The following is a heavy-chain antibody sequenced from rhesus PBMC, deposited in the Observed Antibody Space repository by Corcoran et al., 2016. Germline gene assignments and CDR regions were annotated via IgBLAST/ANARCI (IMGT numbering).Heavy chain of an antibody. CDR1: GGSVSSSNW. J-gene: IGHJ4*01. CDR3: ARDWTDYGLDY. D-gene: IGHD4-29*01. Sequence: QVQLQESGPGLVKPSETLSLTCAVSGGSVSSSNWWSWIRQPPGKGLEWIGYISGSRGSTYYNPSLKIRVTISPDTSKNQFSLKLSSVTAADTAVYYCARDWTDYGLDYWGQGVLVTVSS. CDR2: ISGSRGST. V-gene: IGHV4-65*01.